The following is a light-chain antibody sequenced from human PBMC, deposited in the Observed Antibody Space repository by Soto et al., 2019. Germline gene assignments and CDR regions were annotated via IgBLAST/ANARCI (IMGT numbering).Light chain of an antibody. CDR2: DVS. J-gene: IGLJ1*01. V-gene: IGLV2-14*01. CDR1: SSDVGGYNY. CDR3: SSYTSTITFYV. Sequence: VLTQPASGSGAPGHSITISCTGTSSDVGGYNYVSWYQQHPGKAPKLLIYDVSYRPSGVSNRFSGSKSGNTASLTISGLQAEDEAYYFCSSYTSTITFYVFGTGTKVPVL.